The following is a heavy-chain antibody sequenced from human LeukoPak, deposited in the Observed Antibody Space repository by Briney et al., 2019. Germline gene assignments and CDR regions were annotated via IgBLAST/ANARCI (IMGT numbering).Heavy chain of an antibody. CDR3: ARDRGDYDSSGYYYAD. J-gene: IGHJ4*02. CDR1: GGSISSYY. D-gene: IGHD3-22*01. CDR2: IYYSGST. V-gene: IGHV4-59*01. Sequence: SETPSLTCTVSGGSISSYYWSWIRQPPGKGLEWIGYIYYSGSTNYNPSLKSRVTISVDTSKNQFSLKLSSVTAADTAVYYCARDRGDYDSSGYYYADWGQGTLVTVSS.